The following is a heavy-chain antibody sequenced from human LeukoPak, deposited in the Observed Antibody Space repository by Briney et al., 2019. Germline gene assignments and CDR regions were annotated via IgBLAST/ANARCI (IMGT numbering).Heavy chain of an antibody. V-gene: IGHV5-51*01. D-gene: IGHD5-24*01. Sequence: GESLQISCKGSGYSFTSYWIGWVRQMPGKGLEWMGIIYPGDSDTRYSPPFQGQVTISADKSITTAYLQWSSLKASDTAMYYCTRYLSSGVEMATIIAYWGQGTLVTVSS. CDR2: IYPGDSDT. CDR3: TRYLSSGVEMATIIAY. CDR1: GYSFTSYW. J-gene: IGHJ4*02.